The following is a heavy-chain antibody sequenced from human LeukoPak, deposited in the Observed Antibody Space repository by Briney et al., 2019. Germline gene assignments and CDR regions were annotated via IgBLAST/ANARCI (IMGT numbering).Heavy chain of an antibody. J-gene: IGHJ6*03. CDR3: ARDSGYDRRGYYYYMDV. D-gene: IGHD5-12*01. CDR1: GGSISSSSYY. Sequence: SETLSLTCTVSGGSISSSSYYWGWIRQPPGKGLEWIGSIYYSGSTYYNPSLKSRVTISVDTSKNQFSLKLSSVTAADTAVYYCARDSGYDRRGYYYYMDVWGKGTTVTVSS. V-gene: IGHV4-39*07. CDR2: IYYSGST.